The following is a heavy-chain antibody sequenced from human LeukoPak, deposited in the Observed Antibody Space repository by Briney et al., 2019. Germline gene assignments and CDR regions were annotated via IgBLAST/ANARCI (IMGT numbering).Heavy chain of an antibody. CDR3: ARVRDRHIVVVTASGAFDI. CDR2: IYYSGST. V-gene: IGHV4-59*01. Sequence: SETLSLTCTVSGGSISSYYWSWIRQAPGKGLEWIGYIYYSGSTNYNPSLRSRVTISVDTSKNQFSLKLSSVTAADTAVYYCARVRDRHIVVVTASGAFDIWGQGTMVTVSS. D-gene: IGHD2-21*02. J-gene: IGHJ3*02. CDR1: GGSISSYY.